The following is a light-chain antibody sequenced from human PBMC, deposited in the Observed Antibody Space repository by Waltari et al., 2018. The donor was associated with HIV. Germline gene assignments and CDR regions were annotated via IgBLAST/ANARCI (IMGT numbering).Light chain of an antibody. CDR3: MQALQTPFT. CDR2: LAS. V-gene: IGKV2-28*01. CDR1: QSLLQSDGHNY. J-gene: IGKJ3*01. Sequence: DIVMTQSPLSLPVTPGEPASISCRSSQSLLQSDGHNYLDWYLQKPGQSPHLLVYLASNRASGVPDRFSGSGSGTDFTLKISRVESEDVGVYYCMQALQTPFTFGPGTKVDTK.